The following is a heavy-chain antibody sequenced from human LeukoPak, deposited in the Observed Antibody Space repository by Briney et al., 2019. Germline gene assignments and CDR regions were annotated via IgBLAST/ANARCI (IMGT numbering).Heavy chain of an antibody. CDR3: TRRAGGNLYDLDN. J-gene: IGHJ4*02. D-gene: IGHD2-8*02. Sequence: GSLRLSCVASGLTLSNYVMSWVRQAPGKGLEWVSGVSGGGFDTYYTDSVKGRFTISRDNSKNMVYLQMNSLRAEDTAVYYCTRRAGGNLYDLDNWGQGTLVTVSS. CDR1: GLTLSNYV. V-gene: IGHV3-23*01. CDR2: VSGGGFDT.